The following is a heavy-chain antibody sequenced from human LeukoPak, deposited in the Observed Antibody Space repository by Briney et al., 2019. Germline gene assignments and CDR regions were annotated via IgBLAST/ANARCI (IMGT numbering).Heavy chain of an antibody. D-gene: IGHD5-18*01. CDR2: ISYDGSNK. J-gene: IGHJ4*02. CDR3: ARGGRAGYSYGPNFDY. V-gene: IGHV3-30-3*01. Sequence: QPGGSLSLSFAAPGFTFSSYAMPWVRQAPAKGLGWLAVISYDGSNKYYADSVKGRFTISRDNSKNTLYLQMNSLRAEDTAVYYCARGGRAGYSYGPNFDYWGQGTLVTVSS. CDR1: GFTFSSYA.